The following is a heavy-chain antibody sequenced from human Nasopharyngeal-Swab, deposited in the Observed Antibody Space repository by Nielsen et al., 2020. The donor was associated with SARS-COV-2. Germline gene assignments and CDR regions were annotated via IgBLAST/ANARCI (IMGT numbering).Heavy chain of an antibody. CDR3: ARDRYYESSRGIDY. J-gene: IGHJ4*02. Sequence: GESLKISCEASGFTFSRHWVHWVRQIPGKGLVWVSHINSDGSATSYADSVKGRFTISRDNAKNTLYLRMNSLRGEDTAVYYCARDRYYESSRGIDYWGQGTLVTVSS. V-gene: IGHV3-74*01. CDR2: INSDGSAT. CDR1: GFTFSRHW. D-gene: IGHD3-22*01.